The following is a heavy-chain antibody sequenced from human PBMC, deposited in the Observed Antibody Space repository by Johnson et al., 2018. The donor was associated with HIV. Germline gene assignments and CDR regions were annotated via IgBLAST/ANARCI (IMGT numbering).Heavy chain of an antibody. V-gene: IGHV3-30-3*01. CDR1: GFTFSSYA. D-gene: IGHD1-1*01. CDR2: ISYDGSNK. J-gene: IGHJ3*02. CDR3: TGGWYNLSAFDI. Sequence: QVQLVESGGGVVQPGRSLRLSCAASGFTFSSYAMHWVRQAPGKGLEWVAVISYDGSNKYYADSVKGRFTISRDNSKNSLYVQMNSLRVDDTAMYYCTGGWYNLSAFDIWGQGTMVTVSS.